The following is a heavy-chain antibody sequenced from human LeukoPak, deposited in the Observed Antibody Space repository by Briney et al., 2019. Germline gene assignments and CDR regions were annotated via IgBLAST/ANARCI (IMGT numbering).Heavy chain of an antibody. CDR1: GGSISSHY. J-gene: IGHJ6*03. CDR3: AREVTVAGTFYFYMDV. Sequence: SETLSLTCSVSGGSISSHYWTWVRQPQGQALEFIGYIYYGGRTQYNPSLKSRVTMTMDTSKNQFSLRLNSVSAADTAVYYCAREVTVAGTFYFYMDVWGKGTTVTVSS. D-gene: IGHD6-19*01. V-gene: IGHV4-59*11. CDR2: IYYGGRT.